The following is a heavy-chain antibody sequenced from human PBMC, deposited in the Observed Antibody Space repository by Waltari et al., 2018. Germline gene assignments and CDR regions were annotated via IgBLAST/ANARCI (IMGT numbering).Heavy chain of an antibody. V-gene: IGHV3-53*01. CDR3: ARAQTYRSGSLFYFDY. Sequence: EVQLVESGGGLIQPGGSLRLSCAASGFTVSSNYMSWVRLAPGKGLEWVSVIYSGGSTYYADSVKGRFSISRDNSKNTLYLQMNSLRAEETALYYCARAQTYRSGSLFYFDYWGQGTLVTVSS. CDR1: GFTVSSNY. CDR2: IYSGGST. J-gene: IGHJ4*02. D-gene: IGHD6-19*01.